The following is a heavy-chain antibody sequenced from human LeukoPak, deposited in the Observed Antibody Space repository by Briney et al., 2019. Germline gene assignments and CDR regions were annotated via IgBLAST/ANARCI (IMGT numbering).Heavy chain of an antibody. J-gene: IGHJ4*02. D-gene: IGHD1-26*01. Sequence: PGGSLRLSCAASGFTFSSYAMHWVRQAPGKGLEWVAVISYDGSNKYYADSVKGRFTISRDNSKNTLYLRMNSLRAEDTAVYYCARDTYSGSSVYWGQGTLVTVSS. CDR2: ISYDGSNK. V-gene: IGHV3-30-3*01. CDR3: ARDTYSGSSVY. CDR1: GFTFSSYA.